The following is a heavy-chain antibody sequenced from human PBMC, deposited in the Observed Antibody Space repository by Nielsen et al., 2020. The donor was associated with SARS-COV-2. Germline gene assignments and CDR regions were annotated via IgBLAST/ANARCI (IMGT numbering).Heavy chain of an antibody. CDR2: INPNSGDT. CDR1: GGTFSSYA. J-gene: IGHJ4*02. CDR3: ARAVAVLATEYYFDY. D-gene: IGHD2-15*01. Sequence: ASVKVSCKASGGTFSSYAISWVRQAPGQGLEWMGWINPNSGDTNYAQNFQGWVTMTRDTSINTAYMELSRLKSDDTAVYYCARAVAVLATEYYFDYWGQGTLVTVSS. V-gene: IGHV1-2*04.